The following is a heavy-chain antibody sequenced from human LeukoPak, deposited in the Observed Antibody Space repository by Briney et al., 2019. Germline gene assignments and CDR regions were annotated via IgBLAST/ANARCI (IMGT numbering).Heavy chain of an antibody. J-gene: IGHJ6*03. CDR1: GGSISSYY. D-gene: IGHD2-15*01. CDR2: IYYSGST. V-gene: IGHV4-59*01. CDR3: ARSVEGYCSGGSCYSYYYYMDV. Sequence: SETLSLTCTVSGGSISSYYWGWIRQPPGKGLEWIGYIYYSGSTNYNPSLKSRVTISVDTSKNQFSLKLSSVTAADTAVYYCARSVEGYCSGGSCYSYYYYMDVWGKGTTVTVSS.